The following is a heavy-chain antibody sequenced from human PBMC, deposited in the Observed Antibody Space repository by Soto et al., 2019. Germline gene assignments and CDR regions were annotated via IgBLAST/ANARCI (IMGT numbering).Heavy chain of an antibody. J-gene: IGHJ4*02. V-gene: IGHV4-59*08. CDR3: ARCRAGVVDY. CDR2: IDYSGST. CDR1: GGSISSYY. Sequence: QVQLQESGPGLVKPSETLSLTCTVSGGSISSYYWSWIRQPPGKGLEWIGYIDYSGSTNYHPSFKSRVTISVDTSKNQFSLKLSSVTAADTAVYYCARCRAGVVDYWGQGTLVTVSS. D-gene: IGHD7-27*01.